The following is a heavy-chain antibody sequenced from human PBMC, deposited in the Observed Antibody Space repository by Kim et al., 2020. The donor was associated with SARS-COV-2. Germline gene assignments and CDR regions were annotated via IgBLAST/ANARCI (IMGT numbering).Heavy chain of an antibody. J-gene: IGHJ4*02. V-gene: IGHV2-5*01. CDR3: AHRLGSSYGYDY. Sequence: RYSPSLKSRLTITKDTSKNQVVLTMTNMDPVDTATYYCAHRLGSSYGYDYWGQGTLVTVSS. D-gene: IGHD5-18*01.